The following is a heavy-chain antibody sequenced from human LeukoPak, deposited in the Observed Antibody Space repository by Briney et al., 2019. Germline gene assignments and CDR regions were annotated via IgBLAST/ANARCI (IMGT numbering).Heavy chain of an antibody. Sequence: GGSLRLSCAASGFTFSSYSMNWVRQAPGKGLEWVSSIAASSGSTYYADSVKGRFTISRDNSKNTLYLQMNNLRAEDTALYYCAKAAYGDYVNWFDPWGQGTLVTVSS. CDR2: IAASSGST. J-gene: IGHJ5*02. CDR3: AKAAYGDYVNWFDP. CDR1: GFTFSSYS. D-gene: IGHD4-17*01. V-gene: IGHV3-23*01.